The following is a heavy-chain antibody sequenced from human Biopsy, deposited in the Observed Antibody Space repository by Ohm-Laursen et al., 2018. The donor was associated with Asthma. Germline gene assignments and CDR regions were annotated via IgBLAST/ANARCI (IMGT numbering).Heavy chain of an antibody. CDR3: AKGEWELLEANFDY. CDR2: ISWNSGSI. J-gene: IGHJ4*02. V-gene: IGHV3-9*01. D-gene: IGHD1-26*01. CDR1: GFTFDDYA. Sequence: SLRLSCTASGFTFDDYAMHWVRQAPGRGLEWVSGISWNSGSIGYADSVKGRFTISRDNAKNSLYLQMNSLRAEDTALYYCAKGEWELLEANFDYWGQGTLVTVSS.